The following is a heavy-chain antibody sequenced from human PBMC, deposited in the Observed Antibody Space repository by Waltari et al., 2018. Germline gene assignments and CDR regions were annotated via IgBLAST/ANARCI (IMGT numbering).Heavy chain of an antibody. J-gene: IGHJ3*02. Sequence: QLQLQESGPGLVKPSETLSLTCTVSGGSISSSSYYWGWIRQPPGKGLEWIGSSYYSGSPYYNPSLKSRGTISVDTSKNQFSLKLSSVTAADTAVYYCARSPRSGWYKDAFDIWGQGTMVTVSS. V-gene: IGHV4-39*01. CDR1: GGSISSSSYY. CDR2: SYYSGSP. CDR3: ARSPRSGWYKDAFDI. D-gene: IGHD6-19*01.